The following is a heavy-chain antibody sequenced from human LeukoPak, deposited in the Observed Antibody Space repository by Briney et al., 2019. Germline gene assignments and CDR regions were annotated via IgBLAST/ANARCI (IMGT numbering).Heavy chain of an antibody. CDR1: GYTFTSYG. CDR3: ARDPSSSSSWYKGGSCVWFDP. D-gene: IGHD2-2*02. V-gene: IGHV1-18*01. Sequence: ASVKVSCKASGYTFTSYGISWVRQAPGQGLEWMGWISAYNGNTNYAQKLQGRVTMTTDTSTSTAYMELRSLRSDGTAVYYCARDPSSSSSWYKGGSCVWFDPWGQGTLVTVSS. J-gene: IGHJ5*02. CDR2: ISAYNGNT.